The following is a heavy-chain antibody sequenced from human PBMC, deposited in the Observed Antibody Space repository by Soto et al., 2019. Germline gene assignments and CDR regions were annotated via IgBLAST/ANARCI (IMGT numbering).Heavy chain of an antibody. CDR1: GFSFSDAW. V-gene: IGHV3-15*07. D-gene: IGHD1-7*01. CDR3: TTDIHKRRYTWNFY. Sequence: EVQLAVSGGGFVKPGGSLRLSCAVSGFSFSDAWLNWVRQAPGKGLEWVGRIKTNSGSAGSEYAAPVKGRFIISTENSRYTLFRQLTSLQAEDTVVYYCTTDIHKRRYTWNFYWGQGTLVTVSS. CDR2: IKTNSGSAGS. J-gene: IGHJ4*02.